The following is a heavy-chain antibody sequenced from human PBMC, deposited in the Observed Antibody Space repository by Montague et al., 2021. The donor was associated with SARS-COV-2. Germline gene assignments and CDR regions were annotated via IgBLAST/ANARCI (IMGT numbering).Heavy chain of an antibody. D-gene: IGHD3-16*01. J-gene: IGHJ2*01. Sequence: SETLSLTCSVSGGSISGHYWSWIRQPPGKGLEWIGNFDHSGDTKYNPSLKSRATISVDTSKNQFALRLHSVTAADTAVYYCTREFRIELWQTNWYFGLWGRATLGTVSS. V-gene: IGHV4-59*11. CDR3: TREFRIELWQTNWYFGL. CDR2: FDHSGDT. CDR1: GGSISGHY.